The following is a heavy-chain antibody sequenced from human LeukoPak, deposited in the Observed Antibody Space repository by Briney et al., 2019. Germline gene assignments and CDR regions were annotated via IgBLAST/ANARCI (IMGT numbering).Heavy chain of an antibody. CDR3: ARDSVSDLLDS. J-gene: IGHJ5*01. V-gene: IGHV3-48*03. D-gene: IGHD2-21*02. CDR1: GFPFSSYE. CDR2: IDCSGSTI. Sequence: GETLRLSCAVSGFPFSSYELNWLRQAPGKGLEWVSHIDCSGSTIFYRDSVKGRFTISRDNAKNSIYLQMDSVRVEDTAIYYCARDSVSDLLDSWGQGTPVTVSS.